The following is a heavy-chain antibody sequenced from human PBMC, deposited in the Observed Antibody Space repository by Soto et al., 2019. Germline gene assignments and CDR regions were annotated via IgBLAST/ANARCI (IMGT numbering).Heavy chain of an antibody. Sequence: PGGSLRLSCAASGFTVSSNYMSWVRQAPGKGLEWVTVIYSGGSTYYADSVKGRFTISRDNSKNTLYLQMNSLRAEDTAVYYCAKVFSPGRPLEIFGGVIPEYYFDYWGQGTLVTVSS. CDR3: AKVFSPGRPLEIFGGVIPEYYFDY. CDR1: GFTVSSNY. CDR2: IYSGGST. V-gene: IGHV3-66*01. D-gene: IGHD3-3*01. J-gene: IGHJ4*02.